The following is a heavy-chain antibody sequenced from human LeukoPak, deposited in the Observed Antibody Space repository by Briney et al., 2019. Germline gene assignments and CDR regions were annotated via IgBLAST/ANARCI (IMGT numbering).Heavy chain of an antibody. D-gene: IGHD6-13*01. CDR3: ARQQYSSFDY. CDR2: INPSGGST. CDR1: GYTFTSYY. V-gene: IGHV1-46*01. J-gene: IGHJ4*02. Sequence: ASVKVSCKASGYTFTSYYMHWVRQAHGQGLEWMGIINPSGGSTTYAQKFQGRVTVSRDTSTSTVYMELSSLRSEDTAVYYCARQQYSSFDYWGQGTLVTLSS.